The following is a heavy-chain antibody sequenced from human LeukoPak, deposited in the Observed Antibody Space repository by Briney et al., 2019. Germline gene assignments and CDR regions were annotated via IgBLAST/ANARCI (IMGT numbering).Heavy chain of an antibody. CDR1: GGSISSYY. J-gene: IGHJ4*02. CDR2: IYTSGST. D-gene: IGHD3-9*01. CDR3: ARGGGYDILTGYYPYYFDY. Sequence: SETLSLTCTVSGGSISSYYWSWIRQPAGKGLEWIGRIYTSGSTNYNPPLKSRVTMSVDTSKNQFSLKLSSVTAADTAVYYCARGGGYDILTGYYPYYFDYWGQGTLVTVSS. V-gene: IGHV4-4*07.